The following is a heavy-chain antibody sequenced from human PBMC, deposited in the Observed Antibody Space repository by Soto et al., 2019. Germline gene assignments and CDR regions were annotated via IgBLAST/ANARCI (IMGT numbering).Heavy chain of an antibody. CDR1: GYTFTSYY. CDR3: AREYFYDSSGQSWFDP. D-gene: IGHD3-22*01. V-gene: IGHV1-46*01. J-gene: IGHJ5*02. Sequence: ASVKVSCKASGYTFTSYYMHWVRQAPGQGLEWMGIINPSGGSTSYAQKFQGRVTMTRDTSTSTVYMELSSLRSEDTAVYYCAREYFYDSSGQSWFDPWCQAPLVSVSS. CDR2: INPSGGST.